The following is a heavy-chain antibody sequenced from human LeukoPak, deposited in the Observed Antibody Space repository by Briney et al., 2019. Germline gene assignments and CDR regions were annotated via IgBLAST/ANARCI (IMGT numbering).Heavy chain of an antibody. V-gene: IGHV3-30-3*01. CDR2: ISYDGSNK. D-gene: IGHD6-19*01. CDR1: GFTFSSYA. CDR3: ARDFGSGWYVTATNYFDY. Sequence: GGSLRLSRAASGFTFSSYAMHWVRQAPGKGLEWVAVISYDGSNKYYADSVKGRFTISRDNSKNTLYLQMNSLRAEDTAVYYCARDFGSGWYVTATNYFDYWGQGTLVTVSS. J-gene: IGHJ4*02.